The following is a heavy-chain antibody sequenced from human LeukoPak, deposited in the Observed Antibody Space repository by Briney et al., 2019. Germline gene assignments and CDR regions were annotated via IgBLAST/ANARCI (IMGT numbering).Heavy chain of an antibody. V-gene: IGHV4-31*03. J-gene: IGHJ6*04. CDR3: ARDERWLGSV. D-gene: IGHD4-23*01. CDR1: GGSISSGGYS. CDR2: IYYSGST. Sequence: SETLSLTCTVSGGSISSGGYSWSWIRQHPGKGLEWIGYIYYSGSTYYNPSLKSRVTISVDTSKNQFSLKLSSVTAADTAVYYCARDERWLGSVWGKGTTVTVSS.